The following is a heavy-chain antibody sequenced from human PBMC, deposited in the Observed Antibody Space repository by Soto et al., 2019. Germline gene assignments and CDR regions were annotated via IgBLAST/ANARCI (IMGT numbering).Heavy chain of an antibody. Sequence: SETLSLTCTVSGGSISGYYWSWIRQPPGKGLEWIGYIYYSGSTNYNPSLKSRVTISVDTSKNQFSLKLSSVTAADTAVYYCARHNYGVHFDYWGQGTLVTVSS. J-gene: IGHJ4*02. V-gene: IGHV4-59*01. CDR3: ARHNYGVHFDY. CDR2: IYYSGST. CDR1: GGSISGYY. D-gene: IGHD4-17*01.